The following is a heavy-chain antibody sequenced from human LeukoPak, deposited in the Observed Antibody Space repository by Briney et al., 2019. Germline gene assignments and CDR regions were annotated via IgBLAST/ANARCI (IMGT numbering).Heavy chain of an antibody. J-gene: IGHJ6*02. CDR3: ARLRDYYGMDV. D-gene: IGHD3-10*01. CDR1: GGSISSGSYF. Sequence: SETLSLTCTVSGGSISSGSYFWSWIRQPAGKGLEWIGRINTSGSTNYNPSLKSRVTISVDTSKNQFSLKLSSVTAADTAVYYCARLRDYYGMDVWGQGTTVTVSS. CDR2: INTSGST. V-gene: IGHV4-61*02.